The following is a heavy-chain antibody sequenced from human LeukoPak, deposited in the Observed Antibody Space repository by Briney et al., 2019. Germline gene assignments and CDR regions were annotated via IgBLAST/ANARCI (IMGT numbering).Heavy chain of an antibody. V-gene: IGHV1-18*01. CDR2: ISPYSGTT. CDR3: YSYFSFSDLLSGFRSPPYL. D-gene: IGHD5-18*01. J-gene: IGHJ4*02. Sequence: ASVKVSCTACGCCFTRYYNILLRQAPGQGLEWMGWISPYSGTTNYAEKFQGRLIMTTDTSTSTAYMELRSLGSDDTAVYYCYSYFSFSDLLSGFRSPPYLWGQGTLVTVSS. CDR1: GCCFTRYY.